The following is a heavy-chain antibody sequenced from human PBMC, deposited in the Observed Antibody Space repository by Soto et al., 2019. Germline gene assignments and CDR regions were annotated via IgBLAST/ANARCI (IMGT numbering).Heavy chain of an antibody. CDR3: AKLEPYYDILTGEAFDI. J-gene: IGHJ3*02. CDR1: GFTFSSYA. V-gene: IGHV3-23*01. Sequence: EVQLLESGGGLVQPGGSLRLSCAASGFTFSSYAMSWVRQAPGKGLEWVSAISGSGGSTYYADSVKGRFTISRDNSKNTLYLQMNSLRAEDTAVYYCAKLEPYYDILTGEAFDIWGQGTMVTVSS. D-gene: IGHD3-9*01. CDR2: ISGSGGST.